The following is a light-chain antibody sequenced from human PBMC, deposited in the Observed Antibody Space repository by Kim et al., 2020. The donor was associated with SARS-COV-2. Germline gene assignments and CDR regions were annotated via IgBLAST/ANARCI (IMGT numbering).Light chain of an antibody. Sequence: GDRVTITCRASQAISNSLAWYQQKPGKAPKLLLFAASRLESGVPSRFSGSISGTDYTLTISSLQSEDFATYYCHQYYSTLRTFGQGTKL. V-gene: IGKV1-NL1*01. CDR2: AAS. CDR3: HQYYSTLRT. J-gene: IGKJ2*01. CDR1: QAISNS.